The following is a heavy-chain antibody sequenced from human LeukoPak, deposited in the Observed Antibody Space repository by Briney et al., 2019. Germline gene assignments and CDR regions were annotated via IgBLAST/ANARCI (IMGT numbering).Heavy chain of an antibody. CDR2: INPSGGST. V-gene: IGHV1-46*01. Sequence: ASVKVSCKASGGTFSSYAISWVRQAPGQGLEWMGTINPSGGSTSYAQKFQGRVTMTRDTSTSTVYMELSSLRSEDTAVYYCARDLDYLGGYNYGMDVWGQGTTVTVSS. J-gene: IGHJ6*02. CDR1: GGTFSSYA. D-gene: IGHD3-16*01. CDR3: ARDLDYLGGYNYGMDV.